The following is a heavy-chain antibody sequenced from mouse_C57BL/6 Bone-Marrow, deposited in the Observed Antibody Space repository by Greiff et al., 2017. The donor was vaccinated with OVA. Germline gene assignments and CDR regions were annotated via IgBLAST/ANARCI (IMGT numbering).Heavy chain of an antibody. CDR3: ARVRCDY. Sequence: QVQLQQPGAELVKPGASVKLSCKASGYTFTSYWMQWVKQRPGQGLEWIGEIDPSDSYTNYNQKFKGKATLTVDTSSSTAYMQLSSLTSEDSAVYCCARVRCDYWGQGTTLTVSS. CDR2: IDPSDSYT. V-gene: IGHV1-50*01. J-gene: IGHJ2*01. CDR1: GYTFTSYW.